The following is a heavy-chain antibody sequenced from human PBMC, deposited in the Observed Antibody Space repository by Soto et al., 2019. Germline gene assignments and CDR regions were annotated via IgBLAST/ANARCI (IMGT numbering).Heavy chain of an antibody. CDR3: ARGATVVTPRRYYFDY. CDR2: IYYSGST. J-gene: IGHJ4*02. V-gene: IGHV4-31*03. CDR1: GGSISSGGYY. D-gene: IGHD1-26*01. Sequence: LSLTCTVSGGSISSGGYYWSWIRQHPGKGLEWIGYIYYSGSTYYNPSLKSRVTISVDTSKNQFSLKLSSVTAADTAVYYCARGATVVTPRRYYFDYWGQGTLVTVSS.